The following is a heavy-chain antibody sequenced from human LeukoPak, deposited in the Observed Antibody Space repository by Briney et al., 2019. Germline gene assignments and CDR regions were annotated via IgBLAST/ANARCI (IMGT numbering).Heavy chain of an antibody. J-gene: IGHJ2*01. CDR2: IYTSESP. CDR3: ARVSSSWYQDWYFDL. D-gene: IGHD6-13*01. Sequence: TSETLSLTCTVSGGSISSSSYYWSWIRQPAGKGLEWIGRIYTSESPTYNPSLKSRVTMSLDTSKNQFSLKLSSVTAADTAVYYCARVSSSWYQDWYFDLWGRGTLVTVSS. CDR1: GGSISSSSYY. V-gene: IGHV4-61*02.